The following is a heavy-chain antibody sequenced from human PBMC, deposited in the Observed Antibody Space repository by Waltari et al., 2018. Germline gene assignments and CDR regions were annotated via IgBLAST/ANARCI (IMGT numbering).Heavy chain of an antibody. V-gene: IGHV3-21*01. CDR1: GFTFSSYS. Sequence: EVQLVESGGGLVKPGGSLRLSCAASGFTFSSYSMNWVRQAPGKGLEWVSSISSSSSYIDYADSVKGRFTISRDNAKNSLYLQMNSLRAEDTAVYYCARDNSAFYGSGSYYGFDYWGQGTLVTVSS. D-gene: IGHD3-10*01. CDR3: ARDNSAFYGSGSYYGFDY. CDR2: ISSSSSYI. J-gene: IGHJ4*02.